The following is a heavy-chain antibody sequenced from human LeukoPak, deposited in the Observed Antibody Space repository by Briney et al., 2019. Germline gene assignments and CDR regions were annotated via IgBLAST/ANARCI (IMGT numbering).Heavy chain of an antibody. CDR1: GYSFTSYW. Sequence: GESVKISCKGSGYSFTSYWIGGVRQMPGKGLECMGIIYPGDSDTRYSPSFQGQVTIAADKSISTAYLQWSSLKASDTAMYYCARLKVGATSPFDYWGQGTQVTVSS. J-gene: IGHJ4*02. CDR2: IYPGDSDT. CDR3: ARLKVGATSPFDY. V-gene: IGHV5-51*01. D-gene: IGHD1-26*01.